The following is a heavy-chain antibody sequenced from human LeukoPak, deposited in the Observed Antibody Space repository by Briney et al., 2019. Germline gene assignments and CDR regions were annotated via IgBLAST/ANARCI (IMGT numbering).Heavy chain of an antibody. CDR1: GGTFSSYA. Sequence: GSSVKVSCKASGGTFSSYAISWVRQAPGQGLEWMGIINPSGGSTSYAQKFQGRVTMTRDTSTSTVYMELSSLRSEDTAVYYCAREMTTVTTPIDYDAFDIWGQGTMVTVSS. V-gene: IGHV1-46*01. J-gene: IGHJ3*02. D-gene: IGHD4-17*01. CDR3: AREMTTVTTPIDYDAFDI. CDR2: INPSGGST.